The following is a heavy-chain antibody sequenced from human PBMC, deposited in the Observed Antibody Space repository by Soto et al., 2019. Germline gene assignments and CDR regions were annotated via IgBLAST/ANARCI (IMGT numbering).Heavy chain of an antibody. V-gene: IGHV4-34*01. CDR1: GGSFSDYY. Sequence: SETLSLTCGVYGGSFSDYYWSWIRQPPGKGLEWIGEINHSGSTNYNSSLKSRVAISVDTSKNQFSPKLTSVTAADTAMYYCARLWFGELGHWVMDVWGQGTTVTVSS. CDR3: ARLWFGELGHWVMDV. D-gene: IGHD3-10*01. J-gene: IGHJ6*02. CDR2: INHSGST.